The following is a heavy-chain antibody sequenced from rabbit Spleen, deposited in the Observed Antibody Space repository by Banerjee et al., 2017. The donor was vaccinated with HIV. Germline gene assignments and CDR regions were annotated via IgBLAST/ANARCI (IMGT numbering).Heavy chain of an antibody. J-gene: IGHJ3*01. CDR1: GFTLSSYY. V-gene: IGHV1S7*01. CDR3: ARDGAGGSYFAL. D-gene: IGHD8-1*01. Sequence: QLVESGGGLVTLGGSLKLSCKASGFTLSSYYMNWVRQAPGKGLEWIGYIDPVFGITYYANWVNGRFSISRENAQNTVFLQMTSLTAADTATYFCARDGAGGSYFALWGQGTLVTVS. CDR2: IDPVFGIT.